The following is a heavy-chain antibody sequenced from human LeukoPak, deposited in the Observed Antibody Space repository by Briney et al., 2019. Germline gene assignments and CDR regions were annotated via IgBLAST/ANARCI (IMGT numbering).Heavy chain of an antibody. Sequence: EPGGSLRLSCAASGFTFSSYAMHWVRQAPGKGLEWVAVISYDGSSKYYADSVKGRFTISRDNSKNTLYLQMNSLRAEDTAVYYCAREEAGSYSDYYFDYWGQGTLVTVSS. J-gene: IGHJ4*02. V-gene: IGHV3-30-3*01. CDR2: ISYDGSSK. CDR3: AREEAGSYSDYYFDY. CDR1: GFTFSSYA. D-gene: IGHD3-10*01.